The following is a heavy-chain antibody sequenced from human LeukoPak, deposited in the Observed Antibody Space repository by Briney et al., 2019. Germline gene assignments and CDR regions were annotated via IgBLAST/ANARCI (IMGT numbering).Heavy chain of an antibody. CDR3: ARDLRVVGPDYDFWSGYYKGYYYGMDV. V-gene: IGHV4-59*12. D-gene: IGHD3-3*01. Sequence: EPSETLSLTCTVSGGSISSYYWSWIRQPPGKGLEWIGYIYYSGTTNYNPSLKSRVTISVDTSNTQVSLNLSSVTAADTAVYYCARDLRVVGPDYDFWSGYYKGYYYGMDVWGQGTTVTVSS. CDR2: IYYSGTT. CDR1: GGSISSYY. J-gene: IGHJ6*02.